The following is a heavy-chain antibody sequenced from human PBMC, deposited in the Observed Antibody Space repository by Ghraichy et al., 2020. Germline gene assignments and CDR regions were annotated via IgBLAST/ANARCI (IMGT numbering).Heavy chain of an antibody. CDR1: GGSISSSSYY. Sequence: SETLSLTCTVSGGSISSSSYYWGWIRQPPGKGLEWIGSIYYSGSTYYNPSLKSRVTISVDTSKNQFSLKLSSVTAADTAVYYCARRRITIFGVVRTPDYYYGMDVWGQGTTVTVSS. V-gene: IGHV4-39*01. CDR3: ARRRITIFGVVRTPDYYYGMDV. CDR2: IYYSGST. J-gene: IGHJ6*02. D-gene: IGHD3-3*01.